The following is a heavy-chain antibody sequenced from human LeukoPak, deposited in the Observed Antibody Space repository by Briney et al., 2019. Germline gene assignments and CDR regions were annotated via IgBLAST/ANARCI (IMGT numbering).Heavy chain of an antibody. D-gene: IGHD3-22*01. CDR3: ARDRRVGYYDSSGYYAY. CDR1: GYTFTSYA. V-gene: IGHV1-3*01. CDR2: INAGNGNT. J-gene: IGHJ4*02. Sequence: VASVKVTCRASGYTFTSYAMDWVRQAPGQRLEWMGWINAGNGNTKYSQKFQGRVTITRDTSASTAYMELSSLRSEDTAVYYCARDRRVGYYDSSGYYAYWGQGTLVTVSS.